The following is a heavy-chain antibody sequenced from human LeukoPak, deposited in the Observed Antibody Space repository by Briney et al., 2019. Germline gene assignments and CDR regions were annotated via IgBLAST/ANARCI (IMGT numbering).Heavy chain of an antibody. Sequence: GESLKISCKGSGYSFASYWIGWVRQMPGKGLEWMGIIYPGDSDTRYSPSFQGQVTISADKSISTAYLQWSSLKASDTATYYCARREGITGTTKWFDPWGQGTLVTVSS. D-gene: IGHD1-7*01. CDR1: GYSFASYW. J-gene: IGHJ5*02. V-gene: IGHV5-51*01. CDR2: IYPGDSDT. CDR3: ARREGITGTTKWFDP.